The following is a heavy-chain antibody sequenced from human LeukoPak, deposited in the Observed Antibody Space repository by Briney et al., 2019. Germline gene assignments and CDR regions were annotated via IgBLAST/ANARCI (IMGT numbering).Heavy chain of an antibody. D-gene: IGHD3-22*01. CDR3: ARQYYYDSSGYYSLGY. J-gene: IGHJ4*02. CDR2: IIPIFGTA. Sequence: SVKVSRKASGGTFGSYAISWVGQAPGQGLEWMGGIIPIFGTANYAQKFQGRVTITADESTSTAYMELSSLRSEDTAVYYCARQYYYDSSGYYSLGYWGQGTLVTVSS. CDR1: GGTFGSYA. V-gene: IGHV1-69*01.